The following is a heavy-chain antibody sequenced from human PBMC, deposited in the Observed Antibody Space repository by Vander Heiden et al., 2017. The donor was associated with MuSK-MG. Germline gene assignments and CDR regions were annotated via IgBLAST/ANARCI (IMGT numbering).Heavy chain of an antibody. CDR2: VSGSGGST. Sequence: CSASGFTFSRYAMTWVRQAPGKGLEWVSTVSGSGGSTFYADSVKGRFTISRDNSKNTLYLQVSSLRADDTAVYYCASTSSSWQPGVDYWGQGTLVTVSS. CDR1: GFTFSRYA. V-gene: IGHV3-23*01. CDR3: ASTSSSWQPGVDY. D-gene: IGHD6-13*01. J-gene: IGHJ4*02.